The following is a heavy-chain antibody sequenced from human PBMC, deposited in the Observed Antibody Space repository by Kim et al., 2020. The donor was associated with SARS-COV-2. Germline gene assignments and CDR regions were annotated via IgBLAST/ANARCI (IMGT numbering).Heavy chain of an antibody. D-gene: IGHD3-22*01. CDR3: ARGYYYDSSGYYSLYPYYYFDY. J-gene: IGHJ4*02. CDR2: IYYSGST. Sequence: SETLSLTCTVSGGSISSGGYYWSWIRQHPGKGLEWIGYIYYSGSTYYNPPLKSRVTISVDTSKNQFSLKLSSVTAADTAVYYCARGYYYDSSGYYSLYPYYYFDYWGQGTLVTVSS. CDR1: GGSISSGGYY. V-gene: IGHV4-31*03.